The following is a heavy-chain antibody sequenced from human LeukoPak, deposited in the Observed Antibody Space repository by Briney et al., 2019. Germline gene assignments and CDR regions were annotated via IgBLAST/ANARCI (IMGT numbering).Heavy chain of an antibody. CDR3: AKTHKRYCSGGSCSPSYYYYYGMDV. V-gene: IGHV3-21*01. J-gene: IGHJ6*02. Sequence: GGSLRLSCAASGFTFSSYSMNWVRQAPGKGLEWVSSISSSSYIYYADSVKGRFTISRDNAKNSLYLQMNSLRAEDTAVYYCAKTHKRYCSGGSCSPSYYYYYGMDVWGQGTTVTVSS. CDR1: GFTFSSYS. D-gene: IGHD2-15*01. CDR2: ISSSSYI.